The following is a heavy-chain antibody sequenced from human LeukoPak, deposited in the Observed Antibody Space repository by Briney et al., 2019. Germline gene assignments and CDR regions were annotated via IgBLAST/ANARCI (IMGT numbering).Heavy chain of an antibody. Sequence: GGSLRLSCAASGFTFSNYNMNWVCQAPGKGLEWVSSITSSGPDIYYADSVKGRFSISRDNAKNSLYLQMNSLRAEDTAVYYCARDITDHYDSSSFDIWGQGTMVTVSS. J-gene: IGHJ3*02. D-gene: IGHD3-22*01. CDR3: ARDITDHYDSSSFDI. V-gene: IGHV3-21*01. CDR1: GFTFSNYN. CDR2: ITSSGPDI.